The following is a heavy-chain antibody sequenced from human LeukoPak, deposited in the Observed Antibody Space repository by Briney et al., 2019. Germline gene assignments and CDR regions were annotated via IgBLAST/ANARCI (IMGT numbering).Heavy chain of an antibody. CDR3: AKGGYRDYGEY. Sequence: SGGSLRLSCAASGFPFSSYAMNWVRQAPGKGLEWVSFISGSTGNKYYADSVKGRFTISRDNSKNTLYLQMNSLRAEDTAVYYCAKGGYRDYGEYWGQGTLVTVSS. CDR2: ISGSTGNK. V-gene: IGHV3-23*01. J-gene: IGHJ4*02. D-gene: IGHD4/OR15-4a*01. CDR1: GFPFSSYA.